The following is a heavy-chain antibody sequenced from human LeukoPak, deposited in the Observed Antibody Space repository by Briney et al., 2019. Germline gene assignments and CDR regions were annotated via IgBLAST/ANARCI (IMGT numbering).Heavy chain of an antibody. Sequence: GGSLRLSCAASGFTFSSYGMHWVRQAPGKGLEWVAHIKQDGSQEYYVDSVKGRFTISRDSAKNSLYLQMNSLRAEDTAVYYCARGVPYDSWSGPHYSDYWGQGTLVTVSS. V-gene: IGHV3-7*01. CDR2: IKQDGSQE. J-gene: IGHJ4*02. CDR3: ARGVPYDSWSGPHYSDY. D-gene: IGHD3-3*01. CDR1: GFTFSSYG.